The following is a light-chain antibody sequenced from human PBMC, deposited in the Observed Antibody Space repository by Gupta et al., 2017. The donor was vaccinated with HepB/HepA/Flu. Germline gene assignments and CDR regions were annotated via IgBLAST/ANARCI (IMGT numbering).Light chain of an antibody. J-gene: IGKJ1*01. Sequence: AIQMTQSPSSLSASVGDRVTITCRASQGIRNDLGWYQQKPGKAPKLLIYAASSLQSGVPARFSGSGSGTDFTLTISSRQPEDFATYYCRQDYNYPRTLGKGTKVKIK. V-gene: IGKV1-6*01. CDR1: QGIRND. CDR3: RQDYNYPRT. CDR2: AAS.